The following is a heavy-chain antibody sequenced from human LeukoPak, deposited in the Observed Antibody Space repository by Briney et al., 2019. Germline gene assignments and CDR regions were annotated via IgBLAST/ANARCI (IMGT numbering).Heavy chain of an antibody. CDR3: ARDFDSSGYYYLTIDY. CDR1: GFTVSSNY. CDR2: IYSGGST. D-gene: IGHD3-22*01. J-gene: IGHJ4*02. Sequence: GGSLRLSCAASGFTVSSNYMSWVRQAPGKGLEWVSVIYSGGSTYYADSVKGRFTISRDNSKNTLYLQMNSLRAEDTAVYYCARDFDSSGYYYLTIDYWGQGTLVTVSS. V-gene: IGHV3-53*01.